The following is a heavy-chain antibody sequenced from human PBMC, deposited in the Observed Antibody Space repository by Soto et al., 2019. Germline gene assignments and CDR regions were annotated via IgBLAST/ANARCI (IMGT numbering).Heavy chain of an antibody. CDR3: ARVQQYYDFWSGYNWFDP. CDR2: MNPNSGNT. Sequence: QVQLVQSGAEVKKPGASVKVSCKASGYTFTSYDINWVRQATGQGLEGMGGMNPNSGNTGYAQKFQGRVTMTRNTSISTAYMELSSLRSEDTAVYYCARVQQYYDFWSGYNWFDPWGQGTLVTVSS. V-gene: IGHV1-8*01. D-gene: IGHD3-3*01. J-gene: IGHJ5*02. CDR1: GYTFTSYD.